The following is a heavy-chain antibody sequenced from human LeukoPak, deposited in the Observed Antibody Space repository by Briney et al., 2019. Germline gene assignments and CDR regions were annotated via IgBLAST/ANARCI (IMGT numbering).Heavy chain of an antibody. CDR2: IRSKAYGGTT. CDR3: TRRYNYDSSGYYYVRDAFDI. J-gene: IGHJ3*02. CDR1: GFTFGDYV. V-gene: IGHV3-49*04. Sequence: GGSLRLSCTASGFTFGDYVMSWVRQAPGKGLEWVGFIRSKAYGGTTKNAASVKGRFTISRDDSRSIAYLQMDSLKTEDTAVCYCTRRYNYDSSGYYYVRDAFDIWGQGTMVTVSS. D-gene: IGHD3-22*01.